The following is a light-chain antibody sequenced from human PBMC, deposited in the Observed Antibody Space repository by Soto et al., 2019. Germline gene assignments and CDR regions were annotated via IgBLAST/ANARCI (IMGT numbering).Light chain of an antibody. CDR1: QSISSW. CDR3: QQYYSYWT. J-gene: IGKJ1*01. CDR2: KAS. V-gene: IGKV1-5*03. Sequence: DIQMTQSPSTLSASVGDRVTITCRASQSISSWLAWYQQKPGKAPKLLISKASSLESGVPSRFSSSGSGTEFTLTLSSLQPDDFATYYCQQYYSYWTFGQGTKVEIK.